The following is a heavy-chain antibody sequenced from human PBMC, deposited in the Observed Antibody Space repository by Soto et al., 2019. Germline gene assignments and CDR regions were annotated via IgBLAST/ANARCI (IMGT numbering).Heavy chain of an antibody. CDR3: ARAGIVGATTTVIDY. Sequence: GGSLRLSCAASGFTFSSYGMHWVRQAPGKGLEWVAVIWYDGSNKYYADSVKGRFTISRDNSKNTLYLQRNSLRAEDTAVYYCARAGIVGATTTVIDYWGQGTLVTVSS. CDR2: IWYDGSNK. CDR1: GFTFSSYG. V-gene: IGHV3-33*01. D-gene: IGHD1-26*01. J-gene: IGHJ4*02.